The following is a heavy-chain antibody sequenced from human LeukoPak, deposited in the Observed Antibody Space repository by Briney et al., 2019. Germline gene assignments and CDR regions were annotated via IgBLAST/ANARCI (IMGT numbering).Heavy chain of an antibody. V-gene: IGHV3-66*01. CDR1: GFTVSSNY. Sequence: GGSLRLSCAASGFTVSSNYMSWVRQAPGKGLEWVSVIYSGGSTYYADSVKGRFTISRDNSKNTLYLQMNSLRAEDTAVYYCARLGQQLVHYYYMDVWGKGTTVTISS. CDR3: ARLGQQLVHYYYMDV. J-gene: IGHJ6*03. CDR2: IYSGGST. D-gene: IGHD6-13*01.